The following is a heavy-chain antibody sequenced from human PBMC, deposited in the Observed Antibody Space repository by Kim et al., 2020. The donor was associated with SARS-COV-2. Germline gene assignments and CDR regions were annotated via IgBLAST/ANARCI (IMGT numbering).Heavy chain of an antibody. D-gene: IGHD7-27*01. CDR3: ARSLTGDYNWFDT. J-gene: IGHJ5*02. CDR2: INPYGGGT. V-gene: IGHV1-2*06. CDR1: GYTFTGYN. Sequence: ASVKVSCKASGYTFTGYNMHWVRQAPGQGLEWMGRINPYGGGTNYAQKFQGRVTMARDTSISTVFMELSGLTSDDTAVYYCARSLTGDYNWFDTWGQGTL.